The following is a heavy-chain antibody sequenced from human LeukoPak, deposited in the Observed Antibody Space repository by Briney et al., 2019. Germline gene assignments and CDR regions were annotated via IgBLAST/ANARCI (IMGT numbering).Heavy chain of an antibody. CDR2: ISSSSSTI. CDR1: GFTFSSYS. J-gene: IGHJ4*02. Sequence: PGGSLRLSCAASGFTFSSYSMNWVRQAPGKGLEWVSYISSSSSTIYYADSVKGRFTISRDNAKNSLYLQMNSLRAEDTAVYYCARDSVTPLSYWGQGTLVTVSS. CDR3: ARDSVTPLSY. D-gene: IGHD5/OR15-5a*01. V-gene: IGHV3-48*01.